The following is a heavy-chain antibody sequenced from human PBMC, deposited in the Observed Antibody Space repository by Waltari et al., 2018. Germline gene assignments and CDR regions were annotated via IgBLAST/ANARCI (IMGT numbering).Heavy chain of an antibody. CDR3: ARDDDFGSGYYTGFDY. CDR1: GYSISSGYY. V-gene: IGHV4-38-2*02. CDR2: IYHSGST. Sequence: QVQLQESGPGLVKPSETLSLTCAVSGYSISSGYYWGCIRQPPGHGLEWIGSIYHSGSTYYNPSLKSRVTISVDTSKNQFSLKLSSVTAADTAVYYCARDDDFGSGYYTGFDYWGQGTLVTVSS. D-gene: IGHD3-3*01. J-gene: IGHJ4*02.